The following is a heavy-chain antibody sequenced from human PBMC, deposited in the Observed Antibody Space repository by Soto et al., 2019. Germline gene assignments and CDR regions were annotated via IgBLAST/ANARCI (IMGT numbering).Heavy chain of an antibody. CDR2: IIPIFGTA. J-gene: IGHJ5*02. D-gene: IGHD2-15*01. CDR1: GGTFSSYA. CDR3: ARGVVVAATRASGWFDP. Sequence: QVQLVQSGAEVKKPGSSVKVSCKASGGTFSSYAISWVRQAPGQGLEWMGGIIPIFGTANYAQKFQGRVTITADESTSTAYMELSGLRSEDTAVYYCARGVVVAATRASGWFDPWGQGTLVTVSS. V-gene: IGHV1-69*01.